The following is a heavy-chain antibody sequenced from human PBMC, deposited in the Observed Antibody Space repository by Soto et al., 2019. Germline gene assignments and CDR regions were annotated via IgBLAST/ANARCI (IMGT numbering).Heavy chain of an antibody. CDR2: IPYTGRN. D-gene: IGHD3-22*01. J-gene: IGHJ4*02. CDR3: ARSPRLYETIGYYSYYSDY. CDR1: GDSISSYY. Sequence: QVQLQESGPRLVKPSETLSLTCTVSGDSISSYYWSWFRQPPGKGLEWIGYIPYTGRNNYNPSLKSRVTFSVDTSKNQFARGLRSVTAADTAVYFCARSPRLYETIGYYSYYSDYWGQGTLVTVSS. V-gene: IGHV4-59*01.